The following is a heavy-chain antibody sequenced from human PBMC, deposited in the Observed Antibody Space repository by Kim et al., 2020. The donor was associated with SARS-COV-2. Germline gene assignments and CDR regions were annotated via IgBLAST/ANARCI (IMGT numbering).Heavy chain of an antibody. CDR3: ARDRGGTGAVFDY. V-gene: IGHV3-53*01. J-gene: IGHJ4*02. Sequence: YADPVKGRFTISRDNSKNTVYLQMNSLRVEDTAVYFCARDRGGTGAVFDYWGQGTLFTVSS. D-gene: IGHD3-16*01.